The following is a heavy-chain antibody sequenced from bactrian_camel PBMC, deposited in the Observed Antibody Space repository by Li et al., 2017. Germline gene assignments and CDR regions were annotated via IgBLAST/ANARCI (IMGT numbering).Heavy chain of an antibody. D-gene: IGHD5*01. Sequence: VQLVESGGGSVQAGGSLRLSCTASTFSLPDTDMGWYRQAPGNECDLVSSISSDGGTDYADSVKGRFTASRDNAANTVYLQMNSLKPEDTAVYICGLADSRGTRGQGTQVTVS. CDR1: TFSLPDTD. CDR3: GLADSRGT. J-gene: IGHJ4*01. CDR2: ISSDGGT. V-gene: IGHV3S63*01.